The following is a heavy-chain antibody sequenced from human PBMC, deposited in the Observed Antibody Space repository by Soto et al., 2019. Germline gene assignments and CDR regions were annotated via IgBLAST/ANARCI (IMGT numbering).Heavy chain of an antibody. CDR3: ARGQLWPYYYYMDV. Sequence: ASVKVSCKASGYTFTSYAMNWVRQAPGQGLEWMGWINTNTGNPTYAQGFTGRFVFSLDTSVNTAYLQISSLKAEDTAVYYCARGQLWPYYYYMDVWGKGTTVTVSS. J-gene: IGHJ6*03. CDR2: INTNTGNP. V-gene: IGHV7-4-1*02. D-gene: IGHD5-18*01. CDR1: GYTFTSYA.